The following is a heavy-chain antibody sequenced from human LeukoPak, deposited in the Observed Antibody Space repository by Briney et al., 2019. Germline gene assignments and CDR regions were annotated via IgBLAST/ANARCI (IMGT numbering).Heavy chain of an antibody. CDR1: GFTIDDYA. Sequence: LRLSCAASGFTIDDYAMHWVRQAPGKGLEWIGYIYHSGSTYYNPSLKSRVTISVDRSKNQFSLKLSSVTAADTAVYYCARAPDCSSTSCMGYYFDYWGQGTLVTVSS. J-gene: IGHJ4*02. D-gene: IGHD2-2*01. CDR3: ARAPDCSSTSCMGYYFDY. V-gene: IGHV4-30-2*01. CDR2: IYHSGST.